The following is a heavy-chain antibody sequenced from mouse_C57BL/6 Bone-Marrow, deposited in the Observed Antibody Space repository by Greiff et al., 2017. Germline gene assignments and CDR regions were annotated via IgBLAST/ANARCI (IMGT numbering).Heavy chain of an antibody. D-gene: IGHD1-1*01. J-gene: IGHJ2*01. V-gene: IGHV1-82*01. Sequence: QVQLQQSGPELVKPGASVKISCKASGYAFSSSWMNWVKQRPGKGLEWIGRIYPGDGDTNYNGKFKGKATLTADKSSSTAYMQLSSLTSEDSAVYFWARYGGYYGLDRVFDYWGQGTTRTVSS. CDR2: IYPGDGDT. CDR1: GYAFSSSW. CDR3: ARYGGYYGLDRVFDY.